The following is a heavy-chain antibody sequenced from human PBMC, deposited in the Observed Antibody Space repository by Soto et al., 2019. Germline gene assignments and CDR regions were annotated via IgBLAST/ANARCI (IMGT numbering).Heavy chain of an antibody. D-gene: IGHD3-22*01. V-gene: IGHV3-30*18. J-gene: IGHJ4*02. CDR3: AKSRHRITMIVVALDY. CDR1: GFTFSSYG. CDR2: ISYDGSNK. Sequence: QVQLVESGGGVVQPRRSLRLSCAASGFTFSSYGMHWVRQAPGKGLEWVAVISYDGSNKYYADSVKGRFTISRDNSKNTLYLQMNSLRAEDTAVYYCAKSRHRITMIVVALDYWGQGTLVTVSS.